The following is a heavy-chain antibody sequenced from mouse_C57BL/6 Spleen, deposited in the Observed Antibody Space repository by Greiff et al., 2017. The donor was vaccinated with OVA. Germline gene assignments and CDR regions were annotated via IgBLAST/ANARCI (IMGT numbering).Heavy chain of an antibody. CDR3: ARRDGSSYGFAY. CDR1: GYTFTSSW. D-gene: IGHD1-1*01. CDR2: INPSNGGT. J-gene: IGHJ3*01. Sequence: QVQLQQPGTELVKPGASVKLSCKASGYTFTSSWMHWVKQRPGQGLEWIGNINPSNGGTTYNEKFKSKATLTVDKSSSTAYMQLSSLTSEDSAVYYCARRDGSSYGFAYWGQGTLVTVSA. V-gene: IGHV1-53*01.